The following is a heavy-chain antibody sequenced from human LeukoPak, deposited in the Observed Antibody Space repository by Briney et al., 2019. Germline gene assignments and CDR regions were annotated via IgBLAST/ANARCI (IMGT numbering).Heavy chain of an antibody. CDR3: ATDYGDYPGKSWFDP. V-gene: IGHV1-2*02. D-gene: IGHD4-17*01. CDR2: INPNSGGT. CDR1: GYTFTGYY. J-gene: IGHJ5*02. Sequence: GASVKVSCKASGYTFTGYYMHWVRQAPGQGLEWTGWINPNSGGTNYAQKFQGRVTMTRDTSISTAYMELSRLRSDDTAVYYCATDYGDYPGKSWFDPWGQGTLVTVSS.